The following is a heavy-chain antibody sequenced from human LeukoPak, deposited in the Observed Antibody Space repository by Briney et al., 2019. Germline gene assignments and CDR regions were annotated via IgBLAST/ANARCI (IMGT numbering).Heavy chain of an antibody. CDR3: ARDRSAVTTGDYYYYMDV. CDR1: GGTFSSYA. CDR2: IIPIFGTA. D-gene: IGHD4-11*01. Sequence: SVKVSCKASGGTFSSYAISWVRQAPGQGLEWMGGIIPIFGTANYAQKFQGRVTITTDESTSTAYMELSSLRSEDTAVYYCARDRSAVTTGDYYYYMDVWGKGTTVTVSS. V-gene: IGHV1-69*05. J-gene: IGHJ6*03.